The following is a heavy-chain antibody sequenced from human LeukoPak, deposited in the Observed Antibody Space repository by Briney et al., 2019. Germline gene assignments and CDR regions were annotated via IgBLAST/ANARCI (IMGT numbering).Heavy chain of an antibody. Sequence: GGSLRLSCAASGFTFSRSGMHWVRQAPGKGLEWVAFIQYDGNNKYYTDSVKGRFTISRDNSKNTLYLQMNSLRAEDTAVYYCAKGEDGGIDYWGQGTLVTVSS. CDR2: IQYDGNNK. D-gene: IGHD4-23*01. CDR1: GFTFSRSG. V-gene: IGHV3-30*02. CDR3: AKGEDGGIDY. J-gene: IGHJ4*02.